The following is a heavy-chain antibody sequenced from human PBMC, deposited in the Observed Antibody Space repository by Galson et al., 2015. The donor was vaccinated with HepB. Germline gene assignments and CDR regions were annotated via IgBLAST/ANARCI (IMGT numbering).Heavy chain of an antibody. J-gene: IGHJ4*01. CDR1: GITVSYNF. Sequence: SLRLSCAAPGITVSYNFLSWVRQAPEKGLDWVSMIYADGRTFYADAVKGRFTISRDDSRNTLFLQMNSLRGDDTAGYYCARGHDLGAPTTFDSWGPGTLVTVSS. CDR3: ARGHDLGAPTTFDS. V-gene: IGHV3-53*01. CDR2: IYADGRT. D-gene: IGHD1-1*01.